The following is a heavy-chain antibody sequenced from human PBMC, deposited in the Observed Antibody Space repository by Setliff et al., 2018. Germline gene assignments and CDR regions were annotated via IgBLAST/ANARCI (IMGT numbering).Heavy chain of an antibody. CDR3: LRLVRYCTKIACQATSGDEV. CDR2: ISAYNGKT. J-gene: IGHJ4*02. Sequence: ASVKVSCKASGYTLSNSTLSWVRQAPGQGLEWVGWISAYNGKTYSAQKFQDRVTLTTHTSTNMGYLELRDLRSDDTAVYYCLRLVRYCTKIACQATSGDEVWGLGTLVTVSS. CDR1: GYTLSNST. V-gene: IGHV1-18*01. D-gene: IGHD2-8*01.